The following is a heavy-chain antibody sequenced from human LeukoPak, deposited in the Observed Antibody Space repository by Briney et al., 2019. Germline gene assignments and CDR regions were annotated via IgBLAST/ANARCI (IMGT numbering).Heavy chain of an antibody. CDR1: GFTFSSYG. D-gene: IGHD3-22*01. V-gene: IGHV3-33*01. Sequence: PGRSLRLSCAASGFTFSSYGMYWVRQAPGKGLEWVAVIWYDGSNKYYADSVKGRFTTSRDNAKNTLYLQMDSLRAEDTAVYYCARAWGSDYSWHFDYWGQGALVTVSS. CDR2: IWYDGSNK. J-gene: IGHJ4*02. CDR3: ARAWGSDYSWHFDY.